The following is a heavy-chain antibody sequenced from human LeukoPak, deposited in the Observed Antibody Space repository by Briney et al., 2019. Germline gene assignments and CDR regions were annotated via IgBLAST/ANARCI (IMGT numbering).Heavy chain of an antibody. V-gene: IGHV4-61*02. CDR2: IYPDGST. D-gene: IGHD3-3*01. Sequence: SETLSLTCAVSGGSIRNGLFYWNWLRQPAGQGLDWIVRIYPDGSTNYHPSLKRRATMSVDTSKNHFSMQLSSVNAADTALSYCERGPDDFCSGYDVNWFDPWGQGTLVTVSS. CDR3: ERGPDDFCSGYDVNWFDP. J-gene: IGHJ5*02. CDR1: GGSIRNGLFY.